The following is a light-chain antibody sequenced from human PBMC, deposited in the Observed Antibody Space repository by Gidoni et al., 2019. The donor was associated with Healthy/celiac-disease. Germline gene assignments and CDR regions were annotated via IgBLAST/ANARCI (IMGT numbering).Light chain of an antibody. CDR1: QSISSY. CDR3: QQSYSTQLT. J-gene: IGKJ4*01. V-gene: IGKV1-39*01. Sequence: IQMTQSPSSLSASVGDRVTITCRASQSISSYLNWYQQKPGKAPKLLIYAASSLQSGVPSRFSGSGSGTDFTLTISSLQPEDFATYYCQQSYSTQLTFXGXTKVEIK. CDR2: AAS.